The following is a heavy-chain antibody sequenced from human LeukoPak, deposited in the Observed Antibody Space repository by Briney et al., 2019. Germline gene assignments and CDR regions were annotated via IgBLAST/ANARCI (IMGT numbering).Heavy chain of an antibody. D-gene: IGHD6-6*01. J-gene: IGHJ5*02. CDR2: ISGSGGST. CDR3: AKGLARHSSWSGPVITWFDP. CDR1: GFTFSSYA. Sequence: GGSLRLSGAASGFTFSSYAMSWVRQAPGKGLEWVSAISGSGGSTYYADSVKGRFTISRDNSKNTLYLQMNSLRAEDTAVYYCAKGLARHSSWSGPVITWFDPWGQGTLVTISS. V-gene: IGHV3-23*01.